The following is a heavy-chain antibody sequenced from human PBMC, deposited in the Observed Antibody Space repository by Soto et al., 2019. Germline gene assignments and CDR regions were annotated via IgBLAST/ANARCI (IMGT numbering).Heavy chain of an antibody. V-gene: IGHV3-33*01. J-gene: IGHJ5*02. Sequence: QVQLVESGGGVVRPGRSLRLSCAATGLSFSTHGMQWVRQAPGNGLEWVAVLVNDGSEQQYADSVKGRFTISRDHARNILSLQTTNLRDIDTALYYCARDDLYADNGLDLWGQGTVVTVSS. D-gene: IGHD2-2*01. CDR2: LVNDGSEQ. CDR1: GLSFSTHG. CDR3: ARDDLYADNGLDL.